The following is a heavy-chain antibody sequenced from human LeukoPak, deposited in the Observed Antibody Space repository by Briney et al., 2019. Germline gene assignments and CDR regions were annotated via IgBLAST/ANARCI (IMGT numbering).Heavy chain of an antibody. CDR1: GFTFSSYW. J-gene: IGHJ6*03. CDR3: ARGEGGYSYGYYYYYYMDV. V-gene: IGHV3-74*01. CDR2: INSDGSST. D-gene: IGHD5-18*01. Sequence: GGSLRLSCAASGFTFSSYWMHWVRQAPGKGLVWVSRINSDGSSTSYADSVKGRFTISRDNAKNTLYLQMNSLRAEDTAVYYCARGEGGYSYGYYYYYYMDVWGKGTTVTVSS.